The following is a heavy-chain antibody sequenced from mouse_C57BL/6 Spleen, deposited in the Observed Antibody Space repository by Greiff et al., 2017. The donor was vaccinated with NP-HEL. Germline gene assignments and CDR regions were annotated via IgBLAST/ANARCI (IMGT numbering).Heavy chain of an antibody. CDR2: IDPENGDT. D-gene: IGHD1-1*01. Sequence: VQLKQSGAELVRPGASVKLSCTASGFNIKDDYMHWVKQRPEQGLEWIGWIDPENGDTEYASKFQGKATITADTSSNTAYLQLSSLTSEDTAVYYCTASGTVRDYWGQGTTLTVSS. V-gene: IGHV14-4*01. CDR1: GFNIKDDY. J-gene: IGHJ2*01. CDR3: TASGTVRDY.